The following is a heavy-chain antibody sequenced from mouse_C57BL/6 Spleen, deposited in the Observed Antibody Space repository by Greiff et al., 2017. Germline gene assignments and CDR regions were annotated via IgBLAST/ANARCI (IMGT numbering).Heavy chain of an antibody. CDR1: GYTFTSYG. CDR2: IYPRSGNT. J-gene: IGHJ2*01. D-gene: IGHD4-1*02. CDR3: ARSGGQLSRFYY. Sequence: VQLQQSGAELARPGASVKLSCKASGYTFTSYGISWVKQRTGQGLEWIGEIYPRSGNTYYNEKFKGKATLTADKSSSTAYMELRSLPSEDSAVYFCARSGGQLSRFYYWGQGTTLTVSS. V-gene: IGHV1-81*01.